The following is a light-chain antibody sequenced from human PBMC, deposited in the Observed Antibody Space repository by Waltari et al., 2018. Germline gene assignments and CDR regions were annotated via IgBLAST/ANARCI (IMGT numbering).Light chain of an antibody. CDR2: KAS. CDR3: HQYNTLPLT. V-gene: IGKV1-5*03. CDR1: ESVKNN. Sequence: TFRASESVKNNLAWYQHQPGKAPKVLVHKASRLESGVASRFSGSGYGTEFTLTISSLEPDDFATYYCHQYNTLPLTFGGGTKVEIK. J-gene: IGKJ4*01.